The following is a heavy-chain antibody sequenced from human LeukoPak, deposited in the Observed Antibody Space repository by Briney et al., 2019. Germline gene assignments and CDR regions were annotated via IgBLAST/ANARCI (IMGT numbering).Heavy chain of an antibody. Sequence: GPLRLSCAASGFTFSSYAMSWVRQPPGKGLGWVGSIYHGGSTFYNPSLKGRVTISVDTSKTQISLTLSSVTAADTAVYYCARSPNTMVRVDYWGQGTLVTVSS. CDR2: IYHGGST. CDR3: ARSPNTMVRVDY. J-gene: IGHJ4*02. D-gene: IGHD3-10*01. CDR1: GFTFSSYA. V-gene: IGHV4-38-2*01.